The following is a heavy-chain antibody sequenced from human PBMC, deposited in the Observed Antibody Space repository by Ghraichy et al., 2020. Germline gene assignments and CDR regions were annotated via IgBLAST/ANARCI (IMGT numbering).Heavy chain of an antibody. D-gene: IGHD6-19*01. CDR1: GFTFSSGA. CDR3: ARVTNGWYLDY. V-gene: IGHV3-23*01. Sequence: LSLTCAASGFTFSSGAMSWVRQAPGKGLEWVSAISGSGGSTYYADSVKGRFTISRDNSKNTLYLQMNSLRAEDTAVYYCARVTNGWYLDYWGQGTLVTVSS. CDR2: ISGSGGST. J-gene: IGHJ4*02.